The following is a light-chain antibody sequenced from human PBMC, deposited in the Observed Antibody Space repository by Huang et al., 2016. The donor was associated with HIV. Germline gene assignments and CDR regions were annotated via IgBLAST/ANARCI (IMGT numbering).Light chain of an antibody. CDR3: QHYSNWPPLT. Sequence: IILTQSPATLSVSPGEGATLSCRASQSIGTNLAWYQQRPGQAPRLLMYGASTMATGVPARFSGSGSGTEFNLNLSSLQSEDFATYYCQHYSNWPPLTFGGGTKVDI. CDR2: GAS. J-gene: IGKJ4*01. CDR1: QSIGTN. V-gene: IGKV3-15*01.